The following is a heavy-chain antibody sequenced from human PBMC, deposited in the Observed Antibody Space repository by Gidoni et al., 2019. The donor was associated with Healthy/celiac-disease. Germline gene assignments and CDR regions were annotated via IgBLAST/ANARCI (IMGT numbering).Heavy chain of an antibody. CDR2: IYYSGST. CDR1: GGSISRSSYY. V-gene: IGHV4-39*01. J-gene: IGHJ3*02. CDR3: ARWRVGLGELSLIGAFDI. D-gene: IGHD3-16*02. Sequence: QLQLQESGPGLVKPSETLSLTCTVSGGSISRSSYYRGWIRQPPGKGLEWSGGIYYSGSTYDNPSRKSRVTIAVDTSENQFSLKLSSVTAAETAVYYCARWRVGLGELSLIGAFDIWGQGTMVTVSS.